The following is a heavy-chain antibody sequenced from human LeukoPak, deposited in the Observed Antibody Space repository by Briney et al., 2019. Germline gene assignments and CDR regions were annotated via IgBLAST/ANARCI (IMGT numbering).Heavy chain of an antibody. D-gene: IGHD6-6*01. V-gene: IGHV3-11*04. CDR1: GFTFSDEY. J-gene: IGHJ4*02. CDR2: ISHSGSST. CDR3: ASSWQLVPNY. Sequence: GGSLRLSCAASGFTFSDEYMSWIRQAPGKGLEWIAYISHSGSSTFYTDSVKGRFTISRDNAKNSLYLQMNSLRAEDTAVYYCASSWQLVPNYWGQGTLVTVSS.